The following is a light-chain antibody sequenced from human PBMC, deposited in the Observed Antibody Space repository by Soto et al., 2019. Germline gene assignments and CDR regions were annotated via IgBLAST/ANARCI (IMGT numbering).Light chain of an antibody. CDR3: RQYGRSLGLA. J-gene: IGKJ4*01. CDR1: QSVSSNF. Sequence: EIVLTQSPGTLSLSPGERATLSCSASQSVSSNFLAWYQERPGQAPRLLIYGASSRATGISDRFSGSGSGTDFTLTISRLEPEDFAVYYCRQYGRSLGLAFGGGTKVEIK. CDR2: GAS. V-gene: IGKV3-20*01.